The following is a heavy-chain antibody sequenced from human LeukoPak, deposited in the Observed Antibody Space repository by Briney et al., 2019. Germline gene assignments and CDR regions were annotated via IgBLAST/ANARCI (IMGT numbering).Heavy chain of an antibody. J-gene: IGHJ6*02. Sequence: PSETLSLTCAVYGGSFSGYYWSWIRQPPGKGLEWIGYIYYSGSTNYNPSLKSRVTISVDTSKNQFSLKLSSVTAADTAVYYCARGVGVVVPAPYYGMDVWGQGTTVTVSS. V-gene: IGHV4-59*01. CDR3: ARGVGVVVPAPYYGMDV. CDR2: IYYSGST. D-gene: IGHD2-2*01. CDR1: GGSFSGYY.